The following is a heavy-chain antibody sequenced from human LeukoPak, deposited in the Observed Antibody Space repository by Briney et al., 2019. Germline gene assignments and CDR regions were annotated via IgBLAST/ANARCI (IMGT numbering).Heavy chain of an antibody. CDR3: ARDLPYSSGWYYFDY. Sequence: SETLSLTCTVSGGSISSSSHYWGWIRQPPGKGLEWIGSIYYSGITYYNPSLRSRVTISVDTSKNQFSLKLSSVTAADTAVYYCARDLPYSSGWYYFDYWGQGTLVTVSS. V-gene: IGHV4-39*07. J-gene: IGHJ4*02. D-gene: IGHD6-19*01. CDR1: GGSISSSSHY. CDR2: IYYSGIT.